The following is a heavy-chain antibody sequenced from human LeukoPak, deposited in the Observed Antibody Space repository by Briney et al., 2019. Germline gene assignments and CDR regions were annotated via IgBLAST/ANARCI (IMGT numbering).Heavy chain of an antibody. CDR2: VSYSGST. J-gene: IGHJ4*02. Sequence: PSQTLSLTCTLSGSSITSGRYYWTWIRQHPQRGLEWIGYVSYSGSTNYNSSLKSRLTISADTSKNQFYLRLTSVTAADTAVYYCARVSSGATTVDYWGQGTLVTVSS. V-gene: IGHV4-31*03. CDR3: ARVSSGATTVDY. D-gene: IGHD1-26*01. CDR1: GSSITSGRYY.